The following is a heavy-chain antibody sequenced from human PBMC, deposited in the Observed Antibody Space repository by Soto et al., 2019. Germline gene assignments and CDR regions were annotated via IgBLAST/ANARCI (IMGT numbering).Heavy chain of an antibody. V-gene: IGHV4-30-4*01. CDR2: VYYSGST. D-gene: IGHD3-22*01. CDR3: ATESSGSSPLHFDF. CDR1: GGSVSSGDHY. J-gene: IGHJ4*01. Sequence: QVLLEESGPVLVKPSQTLSLTCTVSGGSVSSGDHYWSWIRQPPGKGLEWIGYVYYSGSTYYNPSIGSRVTISINTSKNQFSLKLISVTASDAAVYFCATESSGSSPLHFDFWGHGALVSVSS.